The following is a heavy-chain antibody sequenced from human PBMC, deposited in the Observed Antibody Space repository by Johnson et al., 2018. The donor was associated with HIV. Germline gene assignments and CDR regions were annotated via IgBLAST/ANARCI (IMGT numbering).Heavy chain of an antibody. CDR2: INSDGGST. Sequence: MQLVESGGGLVQPGGSLRLSCAVSGFTFNTYWMHWVRQAPGKGLVWVARINSDGGSTSYVDSVKGRFTISRDNAKNSLYLQMNSLRAGDTAVYYCAKSQDSSAYDYDFDIWGQGTMVTVSS. D-gene: IGHD3-22*01. J-gene: IGHJ3*02. CDR3: AKSQDSSAYDYDFDI. V-gene: IGHV3-74*02. CDR1: GFTFNTYW.